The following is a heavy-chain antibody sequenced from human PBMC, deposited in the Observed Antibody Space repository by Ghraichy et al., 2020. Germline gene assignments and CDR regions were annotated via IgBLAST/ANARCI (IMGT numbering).Heavy chain of an antibody. J-gene: IGHJ6*02. CDR2: IYSGGST. D-gene: IGHD3-9*01. CDR1: GFTVSSNY. CDR3: ASRTRDILTGYYKRNYYYYGMDV. Sequence: GGSLRLSCAASGFTVSSNYMSWVRQAPGKGLEWVSVIYSGGSTYYADSVKGRFTISRDNSKNTLYLQMNSLRAEDTAVYYCASRTRDILTGYYKRNYYYYGMDVWGQGTTVTVSS. V-gene: IGHV3-66*01.